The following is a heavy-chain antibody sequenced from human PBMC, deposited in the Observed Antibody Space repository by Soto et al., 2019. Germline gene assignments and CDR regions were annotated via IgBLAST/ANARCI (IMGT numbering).Heavy chain of an antibody. CDR3: ARDQCLVLPDY. CDR2: ISYDGSNK. Sequence: QVQLVESGGGVVQPGRSLRLSCAASGFTFSSYAIHWVRQAPGKGLEWVAVISYDGSNKYYADSMKGRFTISRDNSKNTVYLQMDSLRADDTAVFYCARDQCLVLPDYWGQGTLVTVSS. CDR1: GFTFSSYA. J-gene: IGHJ4*02. D-gene: IGHD6-19*01. V-gene: IGHV3-30-3*01.